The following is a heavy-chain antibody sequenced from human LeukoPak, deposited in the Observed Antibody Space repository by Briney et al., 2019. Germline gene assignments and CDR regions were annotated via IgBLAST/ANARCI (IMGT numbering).Heavy chain of an antibody. Sequence: SETLSLTCTVSGGSIISSSYYWGWIRQPPGKGLEWIGIIYYSGSTYYNPSLKSRVTISVDTSKNQFSLKLSSVTAADTAVYYCARAPYYGSGRDYYYYYMDVWGKGTTVTVSS. CDR1: GGSIISSSYY. CDR3: ARAPYYGSGRDYYYYYMDV. V-gene: IGHV4-39*07. CDR2: IYYSGST. J-gene: IGHJ6*03. D-gene: IGHD3-10*01.